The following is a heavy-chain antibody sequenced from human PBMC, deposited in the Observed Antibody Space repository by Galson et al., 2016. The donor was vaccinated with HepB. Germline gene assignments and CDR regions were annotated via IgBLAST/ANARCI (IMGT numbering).Heavy chain of an antibody. CDR3: AREGVCSGGRCYSGFDY. V-gene: IGHV1-18*04. D-gene: IGHD2-15*01. Sequence: SVKVSCKASNYTFTSDGISWVRQPPGQGLEWMGWISVHNGNTSHAQKFQGRVTMTTDTSTSTAYMELRSLRADDTAVYYCAREGVCSGGRCYSGFDYWGQGTLVTVSS. CDR1: NYTFTSDG. CDR2: ISVHNGNT. J-gene: IGHJ4*02.